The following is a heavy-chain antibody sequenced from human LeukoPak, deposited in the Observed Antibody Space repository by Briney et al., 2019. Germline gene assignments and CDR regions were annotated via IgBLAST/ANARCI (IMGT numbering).Heavy chain of an antibody. CDR1: GYTFTGYY. J-gene: IGHJ4*02. CDR3: ARERRQYSSGWYDFDY. CDR2: INPNSGGT. V-gene: IGHV1-2*02. Sequence: ASVKGSCKASGYTFTGYYIHWVRQAPGQGLEWMGWINPNSGGTNYAQKFQGRVTMTRDTSISTAYMELSRLRSDDTAVYYCARERRQYSSGWYDFDYWGQGTLVTVSS. D-gene: IGHD6-19*01.